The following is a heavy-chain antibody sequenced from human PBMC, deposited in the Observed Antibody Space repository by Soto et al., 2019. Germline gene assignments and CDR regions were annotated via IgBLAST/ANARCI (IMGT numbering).Heavy chain of an antibody. CDR2: ISYDGSTK. D-gene: IGHD4-4*01. V-gene: IGHV3-30*18. J-gene: IGHJ6*02. Sequence: QVQLVESGGGVVQPGRSLRLSCAASGFIFSSYGMHWVRQAPGKGLEWVAVISYDGSTKYYADSVKGRFTISRDNSKNTLYLQMNSLRAEDTAVYYCAKYSSSTYYYYGLDVWGQGTTVTVSS. CDR3: AKYSSSTYYYYGLDV. CDR1: GFIFSSYG.